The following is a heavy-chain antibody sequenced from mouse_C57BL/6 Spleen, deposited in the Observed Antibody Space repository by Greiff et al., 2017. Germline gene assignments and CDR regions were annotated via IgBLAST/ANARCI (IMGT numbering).Heavy chain of an antibody. CDR3: AREGDYDEDY. CDR2: IYPGDGDT. Sequence: VQRVESGPELVKPGASVKISCKASGYAFSSSWMNWVKQRPGKGLEWIGRIYPGDGDTNYNGKFKGKATLTADKSSSTASMQLSSLTSEDSSVYFCAREGDYDEDYWGQGTTLTVSS. V-gene: IGHV1-82*01. CDR1: GYAFSSSW. J-gene: IGHJ2*01. D-gene: IGHD2-4*01.